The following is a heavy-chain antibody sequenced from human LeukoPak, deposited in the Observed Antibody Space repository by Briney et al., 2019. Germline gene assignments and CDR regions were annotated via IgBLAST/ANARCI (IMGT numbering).Heavy chain of an antibody. D-gene: IGHD1-1*01. CDR1: GFTFSSYG. J-gene: IGHJ4*02. CDR3: AKANWDDEYIFTN. CDR2: IIASGATT. V-gene: IGHV3-23*01. Sequence: GGSLRLSCAASGFTFSSYGMSWVRQSPGKGLEWVSAIIASGATTYYADSVKGRFTISRDNSKNTLYVQMNSLRAEDTAVYYCAKANWDDEYIFTNWGRGTLVTVSP.